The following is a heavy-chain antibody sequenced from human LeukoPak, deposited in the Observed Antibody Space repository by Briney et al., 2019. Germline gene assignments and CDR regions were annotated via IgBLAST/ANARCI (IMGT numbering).Heavy chain of an antibody. D-gene: IGHD5-18*01. V-gene: IGHV4-39*07. CDR1: GGSISSGGYY. J-gene: IGHJ4*02. Sequence: SETLSLTCTVSGGSISSGGYYWSWIRQPPGKGLEWIGSIYYSGSTYYNPSLKSRVTISVDTSKNQFSLKLSSVTAADTAVYYCARDLKEDTAMVTGYWGQGTLVTVSS. CDR3: ARDLKEDTAMVTGY. CDR2: IYYSGST.